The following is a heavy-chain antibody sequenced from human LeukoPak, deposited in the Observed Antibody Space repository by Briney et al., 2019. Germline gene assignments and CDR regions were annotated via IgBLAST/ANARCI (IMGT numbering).Heavy chain of an antibody. V-gene: IGHV3-30*18. CDR3: AKRGFLNWFDP. CDR2: ISYDGSNK. J-gene: IGHJ5*02. D-gene: IGHD2-15*01. CDR1: GFTFSSYG. Sequence: PGRSLRLPCAASGFTFSSYGMHWVRQAPGKGLEWVAVISYDGSNKYYADSVKGRFTISRDNSKNTLYLQMNSLRAEDTAVYYCAKRGFLNWFDPWGQGTLVTVSS.